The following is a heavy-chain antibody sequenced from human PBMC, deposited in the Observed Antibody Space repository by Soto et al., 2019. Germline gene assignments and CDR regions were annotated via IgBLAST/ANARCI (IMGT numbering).Heavy chain of an antibody. CDR1: GYTFTIYA. D-gene: IGHD3-9*01. V-gene: IGHV1-3*01. J-gene: IGHJ5*02. Sequence: ASVKVSCTASGYTFTIYAMHWVRQAPGQGLEWMGWINAGNGNTKYSQKFQGRVTITRDTSASTAYMGLSSLRSEDTAVYYCARDGLSYDILTGYSLSNWFDPWGQGTLVTVSS. CDR2: INAGNGNT. CDR3: ARDGLSYDILTGYSLSNWFDP.